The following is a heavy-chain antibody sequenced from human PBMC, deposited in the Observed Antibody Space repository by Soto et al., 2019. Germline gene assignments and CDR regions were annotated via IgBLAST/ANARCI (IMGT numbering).Heavy chain of an antibody. J-gene: IGHJ6*01. D-gene: IGHD5-12*01. V-gene: IGHV3-48*02. CDR3: ARDRKDSGYDWLPTYYYYGMDV. Sequence: GGSLRLSCAASGFTFSSYSMNWVRQAPGKGLEWVSYISSSSSTIYYADSVKGRFTISGDNAKNSLYLQMNSLRDEDTAVYYCARDRKDSGYDWLPTYYYYGMDVWGQGTPVTVSS. CDR2: ISSSSSTI. CDR1: GFTFSSYS.